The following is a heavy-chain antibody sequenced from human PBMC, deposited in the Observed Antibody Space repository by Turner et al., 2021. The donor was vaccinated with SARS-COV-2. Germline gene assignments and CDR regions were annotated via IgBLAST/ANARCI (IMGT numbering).Heavy chain of an antibody. D-gene: IGHD3-22*01. CDR2: IYYSGST. V-gene: IGHV4-59*05. CDR3: ARNSPKGYYYDSSGYYDY. J-gene: IGHJ4*02. CDR1: GGSVSSTS. Sequence: QVQLQESGPGLVKPSETLSLTCTVSGGSVSSTSWSWIRQSPGRGLEWIGSIYYSGSTYYNPSLKSRVTISVDTSKNQFSLKLSSVTAADTAVYYCARNSPKGYYYDSSGYYDYWGQGTLVTVSS.